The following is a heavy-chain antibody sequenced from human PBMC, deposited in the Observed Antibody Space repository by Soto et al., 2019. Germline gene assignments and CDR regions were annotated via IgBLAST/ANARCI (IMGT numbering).Heavy chain of an antibody. CDR2: ISSDGGSK. Sequence: GGSLRLSCAASGFTFSSYAMHWVRQAPGKGLEYVSAISSDGGSKYYANFVKGGFSISRDNSKNRLYLQMGSLRAEDMAVYYCARGNGSGSYSFDYWGQGTLVTVSS. D-gene: IGHD3-10*01. V-gene: IGHV3-64*01. J-gene: IGHJ4*02. CDR3: ARGNGSGSYSFDY. CDR1: GFTFSSYA.